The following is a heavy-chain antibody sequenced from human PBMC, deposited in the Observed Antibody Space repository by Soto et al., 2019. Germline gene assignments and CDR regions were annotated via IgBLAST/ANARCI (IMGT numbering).Heavy chain of an antibody. CDR2: IYYSGST. V-gene: IGHV4-39*01. CDR3: ATRPGGRYFDWLSLVHYYYYGMDV. CDR1: GGSISSSSYY. Sequence: QLQLQESGPGLVKPSETLSLTCTVSGGSISSSSYYWGWIRQPPGKGLEWIGSIYYSGSTYYNPSLKSRVTISVDTSKNQFSLKLSSVTAADTAVYYCATRPGGRYFDWLSLVHYYYYGMDVWGQGTTVTVSS. J-gene: IGHJ6*02. D-gene: IGHD3-9*01.